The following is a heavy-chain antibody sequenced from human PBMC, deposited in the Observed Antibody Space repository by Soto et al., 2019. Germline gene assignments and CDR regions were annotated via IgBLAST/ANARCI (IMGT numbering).Heavy chain of an antibody. V-gene: IGHV5-10-1*01. CDR3: AGHTCLGPIPFDY. CDR1: GYTFTSYW. Sequence: PGESLKISCPVFGYTFTSYWLTWVRQMPGKGLGWMGRIEPSNSFTDYNPAFEGHVVHSVDLCVSTAYLHLSGREASDSAVYYCAGHTCLGPIPFDYWGQGAPVTVSS. J-gene: IGHJ4*02. CDR2: IEPSNSFT.